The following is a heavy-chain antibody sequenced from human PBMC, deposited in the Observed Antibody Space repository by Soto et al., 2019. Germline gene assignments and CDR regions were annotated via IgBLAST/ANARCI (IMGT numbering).Heavy chain of an antibody. D-gene: IGHD2-21*02. J-gene: IGHJ3*02. CDR1: GFTFSTYG. Sequence: QVQLVESGGGVVQPGTSLRLSCAASGFTFSTYGMHWVRQTPGKGLEWVAIIWYEGLNIYYADSVKGRFTISRDDSKNTVYLAMNSLRPGDTAVYYCARAGPYCGSDCYPWAFDIWGHGTVVTVSS. CDR3: ARAGPYCGSDCYPWAFDI. V-gene: IGHV3-33*01. CDR2: IWYEGLNI.